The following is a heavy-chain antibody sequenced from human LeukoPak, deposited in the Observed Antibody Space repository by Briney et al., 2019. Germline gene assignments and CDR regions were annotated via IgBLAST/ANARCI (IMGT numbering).Heavy chain of an antibody. Sequence: SETLSLTCAVYGGSFSGYYWSWIRQPPGKGLEWIGEINHSGSTNYNPSLKSRVTISVDTSKNQFSLKLSSVTAADTAVYYCARIVVVPAAPNYMDVWGKGTTVTVSS. CDR1: GGSFSGYY. CDR3: ARIVVVPAAPNYMDV. J-gene: IGHJ6*03. V-gene: IGHV4-34*01. D-gene: IGHD2-2*01. CDR2: INHSGST.